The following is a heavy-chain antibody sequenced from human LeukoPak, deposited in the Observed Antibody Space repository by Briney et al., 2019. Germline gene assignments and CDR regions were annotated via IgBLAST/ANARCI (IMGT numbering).Heavy chain of an antibody. Sequence: GESLKISCKGSGYSFTSYWIAWVRQMPGRGLEWMGIIYPGDADTRYSPSFQGQVTISADKSISTAYLQWSSLKASDTAMYYCARVGYDILTGYYTLDYWGQGTLVTVSS. CDR3: ARVGYDILTGYYTLDY. J-gene: IGHJ4*02. V-gene: IGHV5-51*01. CDR2: IYPGDADT. D-gene: IGHD3-9*01. CDR1: GYSFTSYW.